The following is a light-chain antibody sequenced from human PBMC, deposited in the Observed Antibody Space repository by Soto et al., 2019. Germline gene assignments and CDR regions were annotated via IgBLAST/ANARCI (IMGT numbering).Light chain of an antibody. J-gene: IGKJ5*01. CDR2: GAS. CDR3: QQYGSSPA. CDR1: RSVSSSY. Sequence: EILLTQSPGTLSLSPGERATLSCRASRSVSSSYLAWYQQKPGQAPRLLIYGASSRATGIPDRFSGSGSGTDFTLTISRLEPEDFAVYYCQQYGSSPAFGQGTRLEIK. V-gene: IGKV3-20*01.